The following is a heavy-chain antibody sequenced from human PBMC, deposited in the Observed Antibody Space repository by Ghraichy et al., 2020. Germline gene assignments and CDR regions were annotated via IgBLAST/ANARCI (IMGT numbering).Heavy chain of an antibody. J-gene: IGHJ4*02. CDR2: ISYIGSTI. CDR3: ARGAAPPDY. Sequence: GGSLRLSCAASGFTFSDYYMTWIRQAPGKGLEWVSDISYIGSTIYYADSVKGRFTISRDNAKNSFYLQMNSLRAEDTAVYYCARGAAPPDYWGQGTLVTVSS. V-gene: IGHV3-11*04. CDR1: GFTFSDYY. D-gene: IGHD2-15*01.